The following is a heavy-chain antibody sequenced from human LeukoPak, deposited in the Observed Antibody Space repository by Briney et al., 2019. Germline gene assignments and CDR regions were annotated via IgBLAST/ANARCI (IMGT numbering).Heavy chain of an antibody. J-gene: IGHJ4*02. D-gene: IGHD3-3*01. CDR3: ARDLITIFGVATGGLDY. V-gene: IGHV3-48*03. CDR1: GFTFSSYE. CDR2: ISSSGSTI. Sequence: GGSLRLSCAASGFTFSSYEMIWVRQAPGKELEWVSYISSSGSTIYYADSVKGRFTISRDNAKNSLYLQMNSLRAEDTAVYYCARDLITIFGVATGGLDYWGQGTLVTVSS.